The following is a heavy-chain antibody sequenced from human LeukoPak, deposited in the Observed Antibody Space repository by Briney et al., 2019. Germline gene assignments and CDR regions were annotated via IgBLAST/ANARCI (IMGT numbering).Heavy chain of an antibody. CDR2: IYPGDSDT. D-gene: IGHD2-15*01. V-gene: IGHV5-51*01. CDR1: GYSFTSYW. CDR3: ARIGLVVVAATPYYFDY. Sequence: GESLKISCKGSGYSFTSYWIGWVRQMPGKGLEWMGIIYPGDSDTRYSPSFQGQVTISADKSIGTAYLQLSSLKASDTAMYYCARIGLVVVAATPYYFDYWGQGTLVTVSS. J-gene: IGHJ4*02.